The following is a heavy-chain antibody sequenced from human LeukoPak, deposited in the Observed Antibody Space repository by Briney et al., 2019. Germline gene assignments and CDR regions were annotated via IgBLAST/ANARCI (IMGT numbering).Heavy chain of an antibody. Sequence: GSLRLSCAASGFTFSSYGMHWVRQAPGKGLEWVAVISYDGSNKYYADSVKGRFTISRDNSKNTLYLQMNSLRAEDTAVYYCARESVRIADYSTVRYFDYWGQGTLVTVSS. CDR3: ARESVRIADYSTVRYFDY. V-gene: IGHV3-30*03. CDR2: ISYDGSNK. D-gene: IGHD6-13*01. J-gene: IGHJ4*02. CDR1: GFTFSSYG.